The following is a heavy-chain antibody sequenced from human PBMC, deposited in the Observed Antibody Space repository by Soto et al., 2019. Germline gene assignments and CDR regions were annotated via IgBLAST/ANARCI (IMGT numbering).Heavy chain of an antibody. CDR2: ISYDGTNT. J-gene: IGHJ6*02. V-gene: IGHV3-30-3*01. CDR3: ARDPVVVVPAARGPPYGMDV. Sequence: PGWSLRLSCASSVFIFSTFTMHWVRQAPGKGLEWVAVISYDGTNTYYADSVKGRFTISRDNSKNTLDLQMSSLRPEDTAVYYCARDPVVVVPAARGPPYGMDVWGQGTTVTVSS. D-gene: IGHD2-2*01. CDR1: VFIFSTFT.